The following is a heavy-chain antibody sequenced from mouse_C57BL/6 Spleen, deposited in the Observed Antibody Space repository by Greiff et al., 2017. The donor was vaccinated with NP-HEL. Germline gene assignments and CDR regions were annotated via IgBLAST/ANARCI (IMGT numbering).Heavy chain of an antibody. Sequence: QVQLKQSGAELARPGASVKMSCKASGYTFTSYTMHWVKQRPGQGLEWIGYINPSSGYTKYNQKFKDKATLTADKSSSTAYMQLSSLTSEDSAVYYCARLGGNYPFDYWGQGTTLTVSS. D-gene: IGHD2-1*01. CDR1: GYTFTSYT. CDR3: ARLGGNYPFDY. V-gene: IGHV1-4*01. CDR2: INPSSGYT. J-gene: IGHJ2*01.